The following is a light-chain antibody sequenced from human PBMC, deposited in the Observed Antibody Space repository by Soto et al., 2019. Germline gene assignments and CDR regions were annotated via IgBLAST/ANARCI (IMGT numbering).Light chain of an antibody. CDR2: DVN. CDR3: SSYTSRGTLV. V-gene: IGLV2-14*01. J-gene: IGLJ1*01. CDR1: SSDVEGYNY. Sequence: QSVLTQPASVSGSPGQSIALSCTGTSSDVEGYNYVCWYQQHPGKAPKLMIYDVNIRPSGVSDRFSGSKSGNTASLTISGLQAQDEADYYCSSYTSRGTLVFGTGNKVTVL.